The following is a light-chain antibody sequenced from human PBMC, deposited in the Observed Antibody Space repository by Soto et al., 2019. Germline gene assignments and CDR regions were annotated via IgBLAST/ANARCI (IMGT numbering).Light chain of an antibody. V-gene: IGKV1-39*01. CDR1: QNINNF. J-gene: IGKJ1*01. Sequence: DIQMTQSPSSLSVSVGDRVTITCRASQNINNFLNWYQQKPGNAPKLLISAASTLQTGVPSRFSGGGSGTDFSLTISSLQPGDVASYYCQQSDRTPWTFGQGTRVEIK. CDR2: AAS. CDR3: QQSDRTPWT.